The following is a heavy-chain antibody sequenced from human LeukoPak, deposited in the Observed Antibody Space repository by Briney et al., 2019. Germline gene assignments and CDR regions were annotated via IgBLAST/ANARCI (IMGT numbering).Heavy chain of an antibody. CDR2: IYTSGGT. D-gene: IGHD6-13*01. CDR1: GFTFDDYA. V-gene: IGHV4-4*07. CDR3: ARSRPAAGSIDY. J-gene: IGHJ4*02. Sequence: GSLRLSCAASGFTFDDYAMHWIRQPAGKGLEWIGRIYTSGGTNYNPSLKSRVTVSVDTSKNQFSLKLYSVTAADTAVYYCARSRPAAGSIDYWGQGTLLTVSS.